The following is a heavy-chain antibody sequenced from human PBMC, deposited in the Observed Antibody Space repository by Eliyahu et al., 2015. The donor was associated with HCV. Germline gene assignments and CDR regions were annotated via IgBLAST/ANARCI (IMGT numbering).Heavy chain of an antibody. Sequence: QVQLQQWGAGLLKPSETLSLTCAVYGGSFSGYYWSWIRQPPGKGLEWIGEINHSGSTNYNPSLKSRVTISVDTSKNQFSLKLSSVTAADTAVYYCARGRPVIIHPVFDYWGQGTLVTVSS. D-gene: IGHD3-3*01. CDR1: GGSFSGYY. CDR2: INHSGST. CDR3: ARGRPVIIHPVFDY. V-gene: IGHV4-34*01. J-gene: IGHJ4*02.